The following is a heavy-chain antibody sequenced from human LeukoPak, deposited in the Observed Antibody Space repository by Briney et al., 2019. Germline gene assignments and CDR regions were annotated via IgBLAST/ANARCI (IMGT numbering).Heavy chain of an antibody. CDR3: ARDWPRGRYSYGYDAFDI. CDR2: IYTSGST. Sequence: SETLSLTCTVSGGSISSGSYYWSWIRQPAGKGLEWIGRIYTSGSTNYKPSLKGRVTIPVDTSKNQFSLTLSSVTAADTAVYYCARDWPRGRYSYGYDAFDIWGQGTMVTVSS. J-gene: IGHJ3*02. CDR1: GGSISSGSYY. V-gene: IGHV4-61*02. D-gene: IGHD5-18*01.